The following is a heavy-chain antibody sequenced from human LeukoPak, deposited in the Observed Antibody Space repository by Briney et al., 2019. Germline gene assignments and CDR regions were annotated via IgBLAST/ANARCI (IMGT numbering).Heavy chain of an antibody. CDR1: GGSMNNYY. Sequence: PSETLSLTCTVSGGSMNNYYWSWIRQSPGMGLEWVGYIYHTGSATYKPSLKSRVTLSLDTSKNQFSLRLNSVTAADTAVYYCARGRGDSKGTSFDFWGQGTLVTVSS. V-gene: IGHV4-59*01. CDR3: ARGRGDSKGTSFDF. D-gene: IGHD3-22*01. J-gene: IGHJ4*02. CDR2: IYHTGSA.